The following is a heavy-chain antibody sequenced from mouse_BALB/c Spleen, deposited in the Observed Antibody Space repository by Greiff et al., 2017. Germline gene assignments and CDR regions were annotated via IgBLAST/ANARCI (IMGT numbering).Heavy chain of an antibody. V-gene: IGHV5-9-3*01. CDR3: ARHPDY. Sequence: EVQRVESGGGLVKPGGSLKLSCAASGFTFSSYAMSWVRQTPEKRLEWVATISSGGSYTYYPDSVKGRFTISRDNAKNTLYLQMSSLRSEDTAMYYCARHPDYWGQGTTLTVSS. J-gene: IGHJ2*01. CDR1: GFTFSSYA. CDR2: ISSGGSYT.